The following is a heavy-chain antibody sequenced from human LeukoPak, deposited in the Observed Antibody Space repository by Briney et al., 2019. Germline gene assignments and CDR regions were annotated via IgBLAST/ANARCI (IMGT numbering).Heavy chain of an antibody. D-gene: IGHD2-15*01. CDR2: IIPIFGTA. CDR1: GGTFSSYA. J-gene: IGHJ2*01. V-gene: IGHV1-69*05. CDR3: VRGACRGGTSGYFIVLLGGYFDL. Sequence: SVKVSCKASGGTFSSYAISWVRQAPGQGLEWMGGIIPIFGTANYAQKFQGRVTITTDESTSTAYMELSSLRSEDTAVYYCVRGACRGGTSGYFIVLLGGYFDLWGRGTLVTVSS.